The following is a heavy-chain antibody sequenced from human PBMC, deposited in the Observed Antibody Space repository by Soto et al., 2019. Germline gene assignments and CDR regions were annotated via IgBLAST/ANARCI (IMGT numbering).Heavy chain of an antibody. Sequence: SVKVSCKASGYSFTNNDVTWVRQATGQGLEWMGWMNPGSGDTGYAQKFQGRVTMTRDISIATAYMELSSLRSDDTAIYYCARMATFGSLNWFDPWGQGTLVTVSS. V-gene: IGHV1-8*01. J-gene: IGHJ5*02. D-gene: IGHD3-16*01. CDR2: MNPGSGDT. CDR1: GYSFTNND. CDR3: ARMATFGSLNWFDP.